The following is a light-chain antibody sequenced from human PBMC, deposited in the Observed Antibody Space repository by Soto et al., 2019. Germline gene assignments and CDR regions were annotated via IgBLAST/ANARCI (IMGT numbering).Light chain of an antibody. V-gene: IGKV1-27*01. CDR3: QKYNRAPLT. Sequence: DIQMTQSPSSLSASVGDRVTITCRASQGISNYLAWYQQKPGKVPKVLIYAASTLQSGAPSRFSAIGSGTDFTLTISSLQPEDVATYYCQKYNRAPLTFGGGTKVDIK. J-gene: IGKJ4*01. CDR2: AAS. CDR1: QGISNY.